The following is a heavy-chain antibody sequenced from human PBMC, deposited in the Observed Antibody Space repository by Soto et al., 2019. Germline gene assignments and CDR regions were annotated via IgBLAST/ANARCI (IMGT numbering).Heavy chain of an antibody. CDR2: ISGSGGST. CDR3: AKPKYSGYDSRIRGVFDY. J-gene: IGHJ4*02. D-gene: IGHD5-12*01. CDR1: GFTFSSYA. Sequence: GGSLRLSCAASGFTFSSYAMSWVRQAPGKGLEWVSAISGSGGSTYYADSVKGRFTISRDNSKNTLYLQMNSLRAEDTAVYYCAKPKYSGYDSRIRGVFDYWGQGTLVTVSS. V-gene: IGHV3-23*01.